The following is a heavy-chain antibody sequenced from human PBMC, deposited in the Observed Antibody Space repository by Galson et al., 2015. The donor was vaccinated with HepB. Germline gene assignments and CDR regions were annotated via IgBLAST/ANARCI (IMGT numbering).Heavy chain of an antibody. D-gene: IGHD6-13*01. CDR2: IYSGGST. CDR1: GFTVSSNY. J-gene: IGHJ3*02. Sequence: SLRQYCAASGFTVSSNYMSWVRQAQGKGLEWVSVIYSGGSTYYADSVKGRFTISRDNSKNTLYLQMNSLRAEDTAVYYCARDRRGQLAPDDAFDIWGQGTMVTVSS. CDR3: ARDRRGQLAPDDAFDI. V-gene: IGHV3-53*01.